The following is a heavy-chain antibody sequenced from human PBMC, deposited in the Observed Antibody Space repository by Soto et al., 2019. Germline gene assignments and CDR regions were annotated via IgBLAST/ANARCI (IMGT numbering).Heavy chain of an antibody. J-gene: IGHJ4*02. CDR2: IYDSVST. CDR3: ARIYGGYYFDY. Sequence: QLQLQESGPGLVKPSETLSLTCTVSGGSINSSSYYWGWIRQPPGKGLEWIGSIYDSVSTYYNPSLKSRVTMSVDTSKNQFSLKLSSVTAAATAVYYCARIYGGYYFDYWGQGTLVTVSS. CDR1: GGSINSSSYY. V-gene: IGHV4-39*01. D-gene: IGHD4-17*01.